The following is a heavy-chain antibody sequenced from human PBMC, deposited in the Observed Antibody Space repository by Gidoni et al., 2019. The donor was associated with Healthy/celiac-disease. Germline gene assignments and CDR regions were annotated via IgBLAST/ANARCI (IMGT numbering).Heavy chain of an antibody. Sequence: EVQLVESGGGLVKPGGSLSLSCAASGFTFSNAWMSWVRQAPGKGLEWVGRIKSKTDGGTTDHAAPVKGRFTISRDDSKNTLYLQMNSLKTEDTAVYDCTTDRGDYYGSGSYYNWGQGTLVTVSS. CDR2: IKSKTDGGTT. CDR1: GFTFSNAW. J-gene: IGHJ4*02. CDR3: TTDRGDYYGSGSYYN. D-gene: IGHD3-10*01. V-gene: IGHV3-15*01.